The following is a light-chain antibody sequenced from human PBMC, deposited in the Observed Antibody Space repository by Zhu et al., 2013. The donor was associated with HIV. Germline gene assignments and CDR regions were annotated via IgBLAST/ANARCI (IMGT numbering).Light chain of an antibody. CDR1: QGVSNY. V-gene: IGKV1-33*01. CDR2: DAS. J-gene: IGKJ4*01. Sequence: DIQMTQSPSSLSASVGDRVTITCQASQGVSNYLNWFQQKPGQAPKLLIYDASNLETGVPSRFSGSGSGTYFTFTISSLQPEDIATYYCQQYDYLPLTFGRRDQGGDQT. CDR3: QQYDYLPLT.